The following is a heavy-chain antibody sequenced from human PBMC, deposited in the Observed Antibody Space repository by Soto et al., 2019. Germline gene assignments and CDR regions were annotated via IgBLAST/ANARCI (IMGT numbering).Heavy chain of an antibody. Sequence: GGSLRLSCAASGFTFSSYAMHWVRQAPGNGLEWVAVISYDGSNKYYADSVKGRFTISRDNSKNTLYLQMNSLRAEDTAVYYCAREMAARAFDYWGQGTLVTVSS. CDR2: ISYDGSNK. CDR1: GFTFSSYA. V-gene: IGHV3-30*04. J-gene: IGHJ4*02. D-gene: IGHD6-6*01. CDR3: AREMAARAFDY.